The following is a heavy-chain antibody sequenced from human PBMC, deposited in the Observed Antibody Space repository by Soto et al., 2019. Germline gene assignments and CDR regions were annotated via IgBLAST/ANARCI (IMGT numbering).Heavy chain of an antibody. Sequence: PGGSLRLSCAASGFTFSSYEMNWVRQAPGKGLEWVSYISSSGSTIYYADSVKGRFTISRDNAKNSLYLQMNSLRAEDTAVYYCARDIGEMSAVWGQGTQVTVSS. CDR3: ARDIGEMSAV. CDR1: GFTFSSYE. CDR2: ISSSGSTI. V-gene: IGHV3-48*03. J-gene: IGHJ4*02. D-gene: IGHD3-10*01.